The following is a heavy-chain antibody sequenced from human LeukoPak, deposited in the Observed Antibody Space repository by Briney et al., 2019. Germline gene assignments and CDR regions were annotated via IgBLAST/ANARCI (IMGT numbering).Heavy chain of an antibody. D-gene: IGHD3-3*01. J-gene: IGHJ4*02. CDR1: GFTFSSYS. V-gene: IGHV3-23*01. Sequence: WGSLRLSCAASGFTFSSYSMNWVRQAPGKGLEWVSGITGSGGSTYYADSVKGRFTISRDNSKNTLYLQMNSLRAEDTAIYYCARDERLLSFLKWGQGTLVTVSS. CDR2: ITGSGGST. CDR3: ARDERLLSFLK.